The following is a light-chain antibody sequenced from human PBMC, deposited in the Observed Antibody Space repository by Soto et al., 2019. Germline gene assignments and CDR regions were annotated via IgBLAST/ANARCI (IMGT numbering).Light chain of an antibody. CDR1: SSDVGAYNY. CDR2: EVS. V-gene: IGLV2-8*01. J-gene: IGLJ1*01. Sequence: QSVLTQPPSASGSPGQSVAISCTGTSSDVGAYNYVAWYQQHPGKVPKLMIYEVSKRPSGVPDRFSGSKSGNTASLTVSGLQADDEADYYCSSYAGSDVFVFRHGTKVTVL. CDR3: SSYAGSDVFV.